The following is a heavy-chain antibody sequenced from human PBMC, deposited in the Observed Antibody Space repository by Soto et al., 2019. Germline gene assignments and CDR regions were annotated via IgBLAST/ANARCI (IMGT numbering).Heavy chain of an antibody. V-gene: IGHV2-5*02. J-gene: IGHJ1*01. Sequence: QITLKESGPTLLKPTQTLTLTCTFSGFSLSTSAVVVGWIRQPPGKALEWLALIYGDDDKRYSPSLKSRLIIHKATSKHQVVLTLTNMDPVDTATYFCPHSLTMVRGQVLEYFQHWGQGTLLTVSS. D-gene: IGHD3-10*01. CDR3: PHSLTMVRGQVLEYFQH. CDR1: GFSLSTSAVV. CDR2: IYGDDDK.